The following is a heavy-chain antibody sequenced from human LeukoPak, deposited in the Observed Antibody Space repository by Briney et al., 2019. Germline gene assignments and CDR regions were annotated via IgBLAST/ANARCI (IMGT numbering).Heavy chain of an antibody. V-gene: IGHV1-2*02. CDR2: INPNSGGT. CDR1: GYTFTGYY. J-gene: IGHJ4*02. D-gene: IGHD3-3*01. Sequence: ASVKVSCKASGYTFTGYYMHWVRQAPGQGLGWMGWINPNSGGTNYAQKFRGRVTMTRDTSISTAYMELSWLRSDDTAVYYRARNYWSDEGGHYIDYWGQATLVTVSS. CDR3: ARNYWSDEGGHYIDY.